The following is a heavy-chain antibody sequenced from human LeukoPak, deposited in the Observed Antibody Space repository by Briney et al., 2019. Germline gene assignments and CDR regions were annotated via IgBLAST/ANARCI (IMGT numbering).Heavy chain of an antibody. V-gene: IGHV3-23*01. CDR1: GFTFSSYA. CDR2: ISGSGGST. Sequence: HPGGSLRLSCAASGFTFSSYAMSWVRQAPGKGLEWVSAISGSGGSTYYADSVKGRFTISRDNSKNTLYLQMNSLRAEDTAVYYCAAHYDILTGYHRRLDYWGQGTLVTVSS. J-gene: IGHJ4*02. CDR3: AAHYDILTGYHRRLDY. D-gene: IGHD3-9*01.